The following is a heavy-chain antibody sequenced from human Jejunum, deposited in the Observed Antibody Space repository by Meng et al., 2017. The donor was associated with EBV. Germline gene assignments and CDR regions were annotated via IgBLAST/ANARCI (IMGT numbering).Heavy chain of an antibody. D-gene: IGHD1-7*01. CDR1: AYTFAGYY. CDR3: AREGLVGELRYFDR. J-gene: IGHJ2*01. Sequence: QVGVLESVAEVKKPRASVQCSCKAYAYTFAGYYLHQLRQALGQGVELLGRINPNSGGANYAQKSQGRFTMTRDNSISTAYMELSRLRSDDTAVYYCAREGLVGELRYFDRWGRGTLVTVSS. V-gene: IGHV1-2*06. CDR2: INPNSGGA.